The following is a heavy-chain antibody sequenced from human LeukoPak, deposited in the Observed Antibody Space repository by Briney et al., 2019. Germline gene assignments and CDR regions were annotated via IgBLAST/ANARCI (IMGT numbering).Heavy chain of an antibody. CDR3: AKESGALGAPLYDY. J-gene: IGHJ4*02. D-gene: IGHD4/OR15-4a*01. V-gene: IGHV3-23*01. CDR1: GFIFRNYA. CDR2: ISDNSGGT. Sequence: GGSLRLSCAASGFIFRNYAMSWVRQAPGEGLEWVSGISDNSGGTYYADSVKGRFTISRDNSKNMLYLQMNSLRAEDTAVYYCAKESGALGAPLYDYWGQGILVTGSS.